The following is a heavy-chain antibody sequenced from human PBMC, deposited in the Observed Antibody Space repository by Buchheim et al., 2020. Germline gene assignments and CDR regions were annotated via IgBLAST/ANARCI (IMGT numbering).Heavy chain of an antibody. CDR2: ISSSSTI. CDR3: ARGRAIAAAGSFYYYYYMDV. D-gene: IGHD6-13*01. CDR1: GFTFSSYS. V-gene: IGHV3-48*01. Sequence: EVQLVESGGGLVQPGGSLRLSCAASGFTFSSYSMNWVRQAPGKGLEWVSYISSSSTIYYADSVKGRFTISRDNAKNSLYLQMNSLRAEDTAVYYCARGRAIAAAGSFYYYYYMDVWGKGTT. J-gene: IGHJ6*03.